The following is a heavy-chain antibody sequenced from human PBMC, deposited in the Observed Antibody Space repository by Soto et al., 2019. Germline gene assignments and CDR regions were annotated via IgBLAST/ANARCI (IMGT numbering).Heavy chain of an antibody. V-gene: IGHV3-21*01. J-gene: IGHJ3*02. CDR3: ARDRCSGGSCYRPYAFDM. CDR2: ISGNNVYL. CDR1: GFNFSTYT. Sequence: EAQLVESGGGLVKPGGSLRVSCAASGFNFSTYTMNWVRQAPGKGLEWVSSISGNNVYLYYADSVKGRFSISRDNAKNSLPLQMNSLRAEDTASYYCARDRCSGGSCYRPYAFDMWRQGTLVTVSS. D-gene: IGHD2-15*01.